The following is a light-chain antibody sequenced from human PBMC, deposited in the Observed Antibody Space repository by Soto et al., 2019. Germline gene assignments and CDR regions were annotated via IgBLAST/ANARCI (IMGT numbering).Light chain of an antibody. J-gene: IGKJ4*01. Sequence: DIQMTQSPSTLSASIGDRVTITCRASQSITTFLAWYQQKPGKAPQILIYDASKLEPGVPSRLSGGGSWTEFTLTISSLQPDDFATYYCQQYSTYPLTFGGGTKVDIK. V-gene: IGKV1-5*01. CDR1: QSITTF. CDR2: DAS. CDR3: QQYSTYPLT.